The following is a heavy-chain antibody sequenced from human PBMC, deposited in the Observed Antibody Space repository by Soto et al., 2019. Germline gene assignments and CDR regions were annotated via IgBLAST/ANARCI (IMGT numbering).Heavy chain of an antibody. V-gene: IGHV3-48*02. J-gene: IGHJ5*02. CDR3: ARQTSLKS. Sequence: PGGSLRLSCAASGFTFSSYSMNWVRQAPGEGLEWVSYISSVSTTIYYADSVKGRFTISRDNAKNSLYMQMNSLRDEDTAVYYCARQTSLKSWGQGSLVIVSS. CDR1: GFTFSSYS. CDR2: ISSVSTTI.